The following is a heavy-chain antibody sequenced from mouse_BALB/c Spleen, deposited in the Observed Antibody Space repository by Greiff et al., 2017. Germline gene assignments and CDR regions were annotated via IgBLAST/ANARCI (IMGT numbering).Heavy chain of an antibody. CDR3: ARRYGTSHWYFDV. J-gene: IGHJ1*01. D-gene: IGHD1-1*01. Sequence: EVQRVESGGGLVQPGGSRKLSCAASGFTFSSFGMHWVRQAPEKGLEWVAYISSGSSTIYYADTVKGRFTISRDNPKNTLFLQMTSLRSEDTAMYYCARRYGTSHWYFDVWGAGTTVTVSS. V-gene: IGHV5-17*02. CDR2: ISSGSSTI. CDR1: GFTFSSFG.